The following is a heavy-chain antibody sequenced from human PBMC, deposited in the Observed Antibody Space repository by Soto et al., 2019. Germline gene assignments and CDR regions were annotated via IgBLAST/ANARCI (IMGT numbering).Heavy chain of an antibody. CDR3: ARHYGDSY. D-gene: IGHD4-17*01. Sequence: QVHLQESGPGLVKPSETLSLTCTVSGGSISSYYWSWLRQPPGKGLEWIGCISSTGNTNYNPSLKSRVPISVDTSKNQFSLNLSSVTAADTAVYHCARHYGDSYWGQGILVTVSS. V-gene: IGHV4-59*08. CDR1: GGSISSYY. J-gene: IGHJ4*02. CDR2: ISSTGNT.